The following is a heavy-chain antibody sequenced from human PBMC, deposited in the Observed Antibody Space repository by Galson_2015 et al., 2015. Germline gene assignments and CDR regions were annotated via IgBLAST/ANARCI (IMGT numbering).Heavy chain of an antibody. CDR2: INHSGST. V-gene: IGHV4-34*01. CDR3: ARGKSRVGERDYDSSGSPPPLPYFDY. J-gene: IGHJ4*02. D-gene: IGHD3-22*01. CDR1: GGSFSGYY. Sequence: ETLSLTCAVYGGSFSGYYWNWIRQPPGKGLEWIGEINHSGSTNYNPSLKSRVTISVDTSKNQFSLKLSSVTAADTAVYYCARGKSRVGERDYDSSGSPPPLPYFDYWGQGTLVTVSS.